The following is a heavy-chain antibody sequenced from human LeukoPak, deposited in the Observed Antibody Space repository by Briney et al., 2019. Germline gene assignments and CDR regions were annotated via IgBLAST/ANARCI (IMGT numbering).Heavy chain of an antibody. J-gene: IGHJ6*03. CDR2: ISYDGSNK. CDR3: ARDSIKMATLRDYYYMDV. D-gene: IGHD5-24*01. CDR1: GFTFSSYA. V-gene: IGHV3-30-3*01. Sequence: GGSLRLSCAASGFTFSSYAMHWVRQAPGKGLEWVAVISYDGSNKYYADSVKGRFTISRDNAKNSLYLQMNSLRAEDTAVYYCARDSIKMATLRDYYYMDVWGKGTTVTVSS.